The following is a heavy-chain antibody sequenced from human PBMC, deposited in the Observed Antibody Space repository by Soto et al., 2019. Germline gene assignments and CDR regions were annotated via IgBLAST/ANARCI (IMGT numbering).Heavy chain of an antibody. CDR2: IRSKVDIYST. Sequence: PGGSLRLSCAASGFTFSDHYMDRVRQAPGKGLEWVGRIRSKVDIYSTEYAASVKGRFTISRDESKNSLYLQMNSLKTEDTAVYYCARGRGSRWHYFESWGKGSLVTVSS. J-gene: IGHJ4*02. CDR1: GFTFSDHY. V-gene: IGHV3-72*01. D-gene: IGHD6-19*01. CDR3: ARGRGSRWHYFES.